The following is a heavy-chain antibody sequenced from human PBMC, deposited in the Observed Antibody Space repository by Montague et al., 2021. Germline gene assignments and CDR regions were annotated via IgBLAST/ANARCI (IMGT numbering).Heavy chain of an antibody. CDR2: ILHNGST. Sequence: SETLSLTCAVSGGSISSNNWWTWVRQPPGKGLEWIGEILHNGSTTYSPSLKSRVTISMDKSKNQFSLKLTSVTAADTAVYYCARVAAWGYYDTSGPNWFDPWGQGTLVTVSS. CDR1: GGSISSNNW. D-gene: IGHD3-22*01. CDR3: ARVAAWGYYDTSGPNWFDP. V-gene: IGHV4-4*02. J-gene: IGHJ5*02.